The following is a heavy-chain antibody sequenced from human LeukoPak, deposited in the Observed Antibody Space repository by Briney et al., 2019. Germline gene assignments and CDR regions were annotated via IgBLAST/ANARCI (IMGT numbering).Heavy chain of an antibody. J-gene: IGHJ4*02. CDR1: GFTFNTYA. V-gene: IGHV3-30*04. Sequence: GGSLRLSCAASGFTFNTYAMHWVRQAPGKGLEWVAVMSSDGRNEYYADSVKGRFTISRDNSKNTLYVQMNNLRPEDTAVYYCARDAFYSSGTYFGNWGQGTLVTASS. CDR2: MSSDGRNE. D-gene: IGHD3-10*01. CDR3: ARDAFYSSGTYFGN.